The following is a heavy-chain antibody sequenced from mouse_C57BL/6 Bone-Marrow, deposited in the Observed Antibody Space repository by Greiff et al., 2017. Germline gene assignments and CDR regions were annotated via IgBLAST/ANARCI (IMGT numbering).Heavy chain of an antibody. CDR1: GYSITSGYY. J-gene: IGHJ4*01. CDR2: ISYDGSN. D-gene: IGHD2-1*01. CDR3: ARGDYGNYVDYAMDY. V-gene: IGHV3-6*01. Sequence: EVQRVESGPGLVKPSQSLSLTCSVTGYSITSGYYWNWIRQFPGNKLEWMGYISYDGSNNYNPSLKNRISITRDTSKNQFFLKLNSVTTEDTATYYCARGDYGNYVDYAMDYWGQGTSVTVSS.